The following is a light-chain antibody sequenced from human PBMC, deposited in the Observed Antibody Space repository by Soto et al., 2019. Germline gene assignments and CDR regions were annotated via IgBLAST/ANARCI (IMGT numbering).Light chain of an antibody. J-gene: IGKJ5*01. CDR2: GAS. CDR1: QSVSSK. Sequence: EIVMTQSPATLSVSPGERATLSCRASQSVSSKLAWYQQKPGQAPRLLIYGASTRATGIPARFSGSGSGTEFTLTISSLQSEEFAVYYCQQYNNWPPITFRQGTRLESK. CDR3: QQYNNWPPIT. V-gene: IGKV3-15*01.